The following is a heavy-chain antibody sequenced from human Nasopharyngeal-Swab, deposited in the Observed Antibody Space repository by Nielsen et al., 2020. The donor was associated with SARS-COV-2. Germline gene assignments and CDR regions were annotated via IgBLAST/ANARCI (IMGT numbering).Heavy chain of an antibody. CDR3: ARDPGYSSSWYYNWFDP. CDR2: ISSSSSTI. CDR1: GFTFSSYI. J-gene: IGHJ5*02. Sequence: GGSLRLSCAASGFTFSSYIMNWVRQAPGKGLEWVSYISSSSSTIYYADSVKGRFTISRDNAKNSLYLQMNSLRDEDTAVYYCARDPGYSSSWYYNWFDPWGQGTLVTVSS. V-gene: IGHV3-48*02. D-gene: IGHD6-13*01.